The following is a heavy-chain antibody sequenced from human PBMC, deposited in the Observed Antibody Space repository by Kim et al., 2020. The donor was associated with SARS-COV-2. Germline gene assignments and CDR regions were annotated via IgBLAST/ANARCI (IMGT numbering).Heavy chain of an antibody. D-gene: IGHD3-9*01. Sequence: SVKVSCKASGGTFSSFGFNWVRQAPRQGLEWMGGIIPLFRITNYAQKFQGRVTITADETTSTAYMNLSSLRFEDTAEYYCARDRASRYLASDAFDLWGQGTVVPVFS. CDR3: ARDRASRYLASDAFDL. J-gene: IGHJ3*01. CDR1: GGTFSSFG. V-gene: IGHV1-69*13. CDR2: IIPLFRIT.